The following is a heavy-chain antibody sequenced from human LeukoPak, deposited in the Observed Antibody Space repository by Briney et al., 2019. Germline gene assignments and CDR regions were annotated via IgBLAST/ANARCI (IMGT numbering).Heavy chain of an antibody. J-gene: IGHJ4*02. CDR2: INHSGST. CDR1: GGSFSGYY. Sequence: SETLSLTCAVYGGSFSGYYWSWIRQPPGKGLEWIGEINHSGSTNYNPSLKSRVTISVDTSKNQFSLKLSSVTAADTAVHYCARVGPWLVTAIPVWGQGTLVTVSS. CDR3: ARVGPWLVTAIPV. D-gene: IGHD2-21*02. V-gene: IGHV4-34*01.